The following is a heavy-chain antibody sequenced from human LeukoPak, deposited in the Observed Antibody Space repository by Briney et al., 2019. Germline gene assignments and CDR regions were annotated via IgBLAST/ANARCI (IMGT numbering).Heavy chain of an antibody. Sequence: SVKVSCKASGGTFSSYAISWVRQAPGQGLEWMGGIIPIFGTANYAQKFQGRVTIATDESTSTAYMELSSLRSEDTAVYYCARARSSTSRTSGRDYYFDYWGQGTLVTVSS. D-gene: IGHD2-2*01. V-gene: IGHV1-69*05. CDR3: ARARSSTSRTSGRDYYFDY. CDR2: IIPIFGTA. CDR1: GGTFSSYA. J-gene: IGHJ4*02.